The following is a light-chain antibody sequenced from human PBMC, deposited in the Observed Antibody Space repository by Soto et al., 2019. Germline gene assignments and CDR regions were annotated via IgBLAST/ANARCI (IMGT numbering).Light chain of an antibody. J-gene: IGKJ1*01. CDR1: QSVSSSF. V-gene: IGKV3-20*01. CDR2: GAS. CDR3: QQYGSSPWT. Sequence: EIVLTQSPGTLSLSPGERATLSCRASQSVSSSFLAWYQQKPGQAPRLLIYGASIRATGIPDRFSGSGSGTDFTLTISSVEPEDFAVYYCQQYGSSPWTFGQGTKVAIK.